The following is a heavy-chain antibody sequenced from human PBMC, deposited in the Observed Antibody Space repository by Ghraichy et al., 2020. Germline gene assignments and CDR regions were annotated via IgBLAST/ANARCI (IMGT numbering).Heavy chain of an antibody. D-gene: IGHD2-21*01. CDR1: GFTFNNAW. J-gene: IGHJ4*02. CDR3: STDPPPYCGRDCYPQVGY. V-gene: IGHV3-15*01. CDR2: IKSKTDGETT. Sequence: GGSLRLSCAASGFTFNNAWMSWVRQAPGKGLEWVGRIKSKTDGETTDYAAPVKGRFIISRDDSQNTVYLQMNSLKTEDTAVYYCSTDPPPYCGRDCYPQVGYWGQGTLVAVSS.